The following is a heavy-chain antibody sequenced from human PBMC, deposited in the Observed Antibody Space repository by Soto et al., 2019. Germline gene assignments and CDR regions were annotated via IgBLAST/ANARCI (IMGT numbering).Heavy chain of an antibody. J-gene: IGHJ4*02. CDR3: ARRYGYYFDY. Sequence: QVQLQESGPGLVKPSETLSLTCTVSGGSISSYYWSWIRQPPGKGLEWIGYIYYSGITNYNPPLKSRVTISVDASKNQLSLKLSSVTAADTAVYYCARRYGYYFDYWGQGTLVTVSS. CDR2: IYYSGIT. D-gene: IGHD4-17*01. V-gene: IGHV4-59*08. CDR1: GGSISSYY.